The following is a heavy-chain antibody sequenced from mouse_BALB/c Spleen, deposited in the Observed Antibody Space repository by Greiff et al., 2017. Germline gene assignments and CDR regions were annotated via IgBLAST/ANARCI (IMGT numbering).Heavy chain of an antibody. Sequence: VQLQESGPGLVAPSQSLSITCTVSGFSLTGYGVNWVRQPPGKGLEWLGMIWGDGSTDYNSALKSRLSISKDNSKSQVFLKLNSLQTDDTATYYCARGANYYGSPWFAYWGQGTLVTVSA. V-gene: IGHV2-6-7*01. CDR3: ARGANYYGSPWFAY. D-gene: IGHD1-1*01. CDR2: IWGDGST. CDR1: GFSLTGYG. J-gene: IGHJ3*01.